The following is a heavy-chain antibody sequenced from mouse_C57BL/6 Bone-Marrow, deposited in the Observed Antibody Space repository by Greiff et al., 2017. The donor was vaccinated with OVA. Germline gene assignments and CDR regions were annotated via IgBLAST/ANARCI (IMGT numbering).Heavy chain of an antibody. V-gene: IGHV1-59*01. D-gene: IGHD1-1*01. Sequence: QVQLQQPGAELVRPGTSVKLSCKASGYTFTSYWMHWVKQRPGQGLEWIGVIDPSDSYTNYNQKFKGKATLTVDTSSSTAYMQLSSLTSEESAVYYCARLYYYGSSYVRYAMDYWGQGTSVTVSS. CDR2: IDPSDSYT. CDR1: GYTFTSYW. CDR3: ARLYYYGSSYVRYAMDY. J-gene: IGHJ4*01.